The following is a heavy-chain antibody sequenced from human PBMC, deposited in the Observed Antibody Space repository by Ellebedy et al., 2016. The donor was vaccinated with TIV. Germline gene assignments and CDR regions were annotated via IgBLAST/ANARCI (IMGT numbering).Heavy chain of an antibody. CDR1: GYSFTNYW. CDR3: ARTYYYDDSGYFDF. J-gene: IGHJ4*02. V-gene: IGHV5-51*01. D-gene: IGHD3-22*01. CDR2: IYPRDSDSDT. Sequence: GESLKISCKASGYSFTNYWIGWVRQSPGKGLEWMGIIYPRDSDSDTIYSPSFQGQVTISVDTSISTAYLQWSSLKASDTAIYCCARTYYYDDSGYFDFWGQGALVTVSS.